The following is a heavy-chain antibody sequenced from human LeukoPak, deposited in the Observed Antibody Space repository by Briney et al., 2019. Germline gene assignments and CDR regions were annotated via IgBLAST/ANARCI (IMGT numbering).Heavy chain of an antibody. CDR2: ISHGGTT. CDR3: ARRGTSLRPMDS. CDR1: GGSFSGYF. J-gene: IGHJ4*02. V-gene: IGHV4-34*01. Sequence: SSETLSLTCAVYGGSFSGYFWSWIRQSPGKGLEWIGEISHGGTTNYNPSLKSRVSISVDTSKNQYSLNLTSVTAADTAVYYCARRGTSLRPMDSWGQGTLVTVSS.